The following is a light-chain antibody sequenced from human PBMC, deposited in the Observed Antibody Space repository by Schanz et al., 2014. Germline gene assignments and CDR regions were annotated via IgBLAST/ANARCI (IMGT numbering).Light chain of an antibody. CDR2: EVT. CDR1: SSDVGGYNY. Sequence: QSALTQPPSASGSPGQSVTISCTGTSSDVGGYNYVSWYQQHPGKAPKVMIYEVTKRPSGVPDRYSGSKSGNTATLTISGXQAEDEANYYCCSYAGSYTLLFGGGTKLTVL. CDR3: CSYAGSYTLL. J-gene: IGLJ2*01. V-gene: IGLV2-8*01.